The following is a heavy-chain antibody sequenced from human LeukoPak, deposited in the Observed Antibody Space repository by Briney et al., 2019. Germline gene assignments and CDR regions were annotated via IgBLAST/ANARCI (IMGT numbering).Heavy chain of an antibody. Sequence: SETLSLSCAVYGGSFSGYYWSWIRQPPGKGLEWIGEINHSGSTKYNPSPKSRVTISADKSKHQISLKLRCVTAAETPVYYCARDKGCSSTSCYTARGWGNWFDPWGQGTLVTVSS. V-gene: IGHV4-34*01. CDR3: ARDKGCSSTSCYTARGWGNWFDP. CDR2: INHSGST. D-gene: IGHD2-2*02. CDR1: GGSFSGYY. J-gene: IGHJ5*02.